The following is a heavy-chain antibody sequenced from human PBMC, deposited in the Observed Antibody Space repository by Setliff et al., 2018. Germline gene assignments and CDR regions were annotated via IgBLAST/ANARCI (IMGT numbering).Heavy chain of an antibody. J-gene: IGHJ6*03. V-gene: IGHV4-34*10. CDR3: ARAPPNRYSGSYEYFYMDV. CDR2: INHSGST. Sequence: SETLSLTCAVSGASFSDYYWTWIRQSPGKGLEWIGEINHSGSTNYNPSLKSRVTMSVDTSKNQFSLKVSSVTAADTAVYYCARAPPNRYSGSYEYFYMDVWGLGTPVTVSS. D-gene: IGHD1-26*01. CDR1: GASFSDYY.